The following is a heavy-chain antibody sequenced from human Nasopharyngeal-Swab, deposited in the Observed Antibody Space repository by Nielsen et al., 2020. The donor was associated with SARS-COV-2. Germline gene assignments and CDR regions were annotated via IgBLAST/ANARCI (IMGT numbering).Heavy chain of an antibody. Sequence: GGSLRLSCAASGFTFSSYAMHWVRQATGKGLEWLSGINPAGVTYSPDSVKGRFTISRENAKNSLYLQMNSLIAEDTAVYFCARGTSTSPGIDYWGQGILVTVSS. V-gene: IGHV3-13*01. D-gene: IGHD1-1*01. CDR1: GFTFSSYA. CDR2: INPAGVT. CDR3: ARGTSTSPGIDY. J-gene: IGHJ4*02.